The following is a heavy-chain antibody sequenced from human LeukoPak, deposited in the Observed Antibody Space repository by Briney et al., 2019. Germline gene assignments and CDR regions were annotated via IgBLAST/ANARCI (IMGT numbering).Heavy chain of an antibody. V-gene: IGHV1-2*02. CDR1: GYTFTGYY. Sequence: ASVKVSCKASGYTFTGYYMHWVRQAPGQGLEWMGWINPNSGGTNYAQKLQGRVTMTTDTSTSTAYMELRSLRSDDTAVYYCARPYCGGDGCDAFDIWGQGTMVTVSS. J-gene: IGHJ3*02. CDR3: ARPYCGGDGCDAFDI. D-gene: IGHD2-21*01. CDR2: INPNSGGT.